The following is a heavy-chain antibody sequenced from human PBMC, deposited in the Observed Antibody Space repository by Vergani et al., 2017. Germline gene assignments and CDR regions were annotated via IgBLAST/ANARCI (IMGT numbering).Heavy chain of an antibody. V-gene: IGHV4-59*12. CDR3: ARAAMVTVFDY. CDR2: IYYSGST. CDR1: GGSISSYY. Sequence: QVQLQESGPGLVKPSETLSLTCTVSGGSISSYYWSWIRQPPGKGLEWIGYIYYSGSTYYNPSLKSRVTISVDTSKNQFSLKLSSVTAADTAVYYCARAAMVTVFDYWGQGTLVTVSS. J-gene: IGHJ4*02. D-gene: IGHD5-18*01.